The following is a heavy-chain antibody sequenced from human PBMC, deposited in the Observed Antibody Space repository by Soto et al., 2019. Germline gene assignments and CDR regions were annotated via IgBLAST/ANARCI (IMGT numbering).Heavy chain of an antibody. V-gene: IGHV3-30*03. J-gene: IGHJ3*02. CDR1: GFTFSSYG. CDR2: ISYDGSNT. D-gene: IGHD3-16*01. CDR3: ATLSQVPGSWALFYDYVWGSNRPDFDI. Sequence: PGGSLRLSCAASGFTFSSYGMHWVRQAPGKGLEWVAVISYDGSNTYYANSVKGRFTISRDNSKNTLYLQMGSLRAEDMAVYYCATLSQVPGSWALFYDYVWGSNRPDFDIWGQGTMVTVSS.